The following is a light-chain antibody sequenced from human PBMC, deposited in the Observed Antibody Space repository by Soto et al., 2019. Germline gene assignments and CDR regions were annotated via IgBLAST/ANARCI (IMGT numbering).Light chain of an antibody. CDR1: SSNIGNNA. CDR3: ATWDDRLNAYV. CDR2: YDD. J-gene: IGLJ1*01. V-gene: IGLV1-36*01. Sequence: QSVLTQPPSVSEAPRQRVTISCSGSSSNIGNNAVNWYQQLPGQAPKIVIYYDDLLTSGVSDRFSGSKSGISASLAISDLQYEHEPDSSCATWDDRLNAYVFGTGTKVTVL.